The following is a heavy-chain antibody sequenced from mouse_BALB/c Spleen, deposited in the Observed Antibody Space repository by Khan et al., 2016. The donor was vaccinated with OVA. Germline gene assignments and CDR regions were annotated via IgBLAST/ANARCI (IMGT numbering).Heavy chain of an antibody. D-gene: IGHD2-13*01. V-gene: IGHV5-4*02. CDR1: GFTFSDYY. J-gene: IGHJ3*01. Sequence: EVELVESGGGLVKPGGSLKLSCAASGFTFSDYYMYWVRQTPEKRLEWVATISDGGSYNSYTDSVKGRFTISRDDVKNNLYLQMRSLKSEDTAMYCCARGYYGDPFAYWGQGTLVTVSA. CDR2: ISDGGSYN. CDR3: ARGYYGDPFAY.